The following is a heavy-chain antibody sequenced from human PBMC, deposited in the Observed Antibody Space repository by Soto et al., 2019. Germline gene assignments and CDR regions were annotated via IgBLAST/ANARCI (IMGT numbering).Heavy chain of an antibody. V-gene: IGHV4-59*01. D-gene: IGHD2-15*01. J-gene: IGHJ4*02. Sequence: SETLSLTCTVSGGSISNYYWSWVRQPPGKGLEWIGYIYDSGSTNYNPSLKSRVTISVDTSKNQFSLRLTSVTAADTAVYYCEAAPRYWGQGTLVTVSS. CDR2: IYDSGST. CDR1: GGSISNYY. CDR3: EAAPRY.